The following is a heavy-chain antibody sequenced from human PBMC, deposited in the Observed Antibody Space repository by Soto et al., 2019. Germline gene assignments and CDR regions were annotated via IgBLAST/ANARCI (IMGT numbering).Heavy chain of an antibody. V-gene: IGHV1-69*13. J-gene: IGHJ5*02. Sequence: ASVKVSCKASGGTFSSYAISWVRQAPGQGLEWMGGTIPIFGTANYAQKFQGRVTITADESTSTAYMELSSLRSEDTAVYYCARVVPGAEAWFGPWGQGTLVTVSS. D-gene: IGHD2-2*01. CDR2: TIPIFGTA. CDR3: ARVVPGAEAWFGP. CDR1: GGTFSSYA.